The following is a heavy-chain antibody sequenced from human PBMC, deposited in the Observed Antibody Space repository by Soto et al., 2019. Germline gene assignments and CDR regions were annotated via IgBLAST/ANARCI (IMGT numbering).Heavy chain of an antibody. CDR3: ARDRSSSSGFWYFDL. J-gene: IGHJ2*01. Sequence: ASVKVSCKASGYTFTSYGISWVRQAPGQGLDWMGWISAYNGNTNYAQKLQGRVTMTTDTSTSTAYMELRSLRSDDTAVYYCARDRSSSSGFWYFDLWGRGTLVTVSS. V-gene: IGHV1-18*01. D-gene: IGHD6-6*01. CDR2: ISAYNGNT. CDR1: GYTFTSYG.